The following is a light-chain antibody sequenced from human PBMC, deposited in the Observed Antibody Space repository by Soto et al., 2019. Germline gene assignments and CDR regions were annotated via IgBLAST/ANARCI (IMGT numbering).Light chain of an antibody. Sequence: DIQMTQSPSTLSASVGDRVTITCRASQSISSWLAWYQQKPGKAPKLLIYKASTLESGVPSRFSGSGSETPITLPNSSLQADDFATYCCQHYYRSSTFGQGTKVEIK. CDR1: QSISSW. V-gene: IGKV1-5*03. CDR3: QHYYRSST. CDR2: KAS. J-gene: IGKJ1*01.